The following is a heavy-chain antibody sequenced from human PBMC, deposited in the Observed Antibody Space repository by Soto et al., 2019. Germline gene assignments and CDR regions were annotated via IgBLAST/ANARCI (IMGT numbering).Heavy chain of an antibody. CDR3: ARASPPANTAMSSSHHFYGVDV. CDR2: IYTSGST. J-gene: IGHJ6*02. V-gene: IGHV4-4*07. D-gene: IGHD5-18*01. Sequence: SETLSLTCTVSGGSISSYYWSWIRQPAGKGLEWIGRIYTSGSTNYNPSLKSRVTMSVDTSKNQFSLKLSSVTAADTAVYYCARASPPANTAMSSSHHFYGVDVWGQGTTVTVSS. CDR1: GGSISSYY.